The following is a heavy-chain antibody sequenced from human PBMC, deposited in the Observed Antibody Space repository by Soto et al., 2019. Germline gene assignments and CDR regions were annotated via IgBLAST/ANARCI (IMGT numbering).Heavy chain of an antibody. CDR2: IYHSGTT. CDR3: ARHIAVPRTRGFDY. V-gene: IGHV4-4*02. CDR1: GGSITTNW. Sequence: QVHLQESGPGLVKPSGTLSLTCAVSGGSITTNWWSWVRQPPGTGLEWIGEIYHSGTTNYNPSLRCLVTISVDKSNNQFSLNLNSVTAAVSAIYYCARHIAVPRTRGFDYWGQGNLVTVSS. D-gene: IGHD6-19*01. J-gene: IGHJ4*02.